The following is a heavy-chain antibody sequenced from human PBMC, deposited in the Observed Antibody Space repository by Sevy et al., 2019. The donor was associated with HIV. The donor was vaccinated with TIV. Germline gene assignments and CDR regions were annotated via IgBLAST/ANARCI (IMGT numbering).Heavy chain of an antibody. CDR1: GGSLNNYG. V-gene: IGHV1-69*10. Sequence: SVKVSCKASGGSLNNYGMNWMRQAPGQGLEWMGGIIPRPGIANYAPNFRDRVTISADASMNTIYLELRRLKFEDTGVYFCASVRPCGGDCYYFDSWGQGTLVTVSS. CDR2: IIPRPGIA. CDR3: ASVRPCGGDCYYFDS. D-gene: IGHD2-21*02. J-gene: IGHJ4*02.